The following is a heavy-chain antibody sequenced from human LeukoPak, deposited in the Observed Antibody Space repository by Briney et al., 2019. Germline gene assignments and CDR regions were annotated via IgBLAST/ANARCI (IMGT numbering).Heavy chain of an antibody. J-gene: IGHJ6*02. CDR3: ARDMRWLQFSYFYGMDV. D-gene: IGHD5-24*01. CDR2: MNPNSGNT. Sequence: ASVKVSCKASGYTFTSYDINWVRQATGQGLEWMGWMNPNSGNTGYAQKFQGRVTMTRNTSISTACMELSSLRSEDTAVYYCARDMRWLQFSYFYGMDVWGQGTTVTVSS. CDR1: GYTFTSYD. V-gene: IGHV1-8*01.